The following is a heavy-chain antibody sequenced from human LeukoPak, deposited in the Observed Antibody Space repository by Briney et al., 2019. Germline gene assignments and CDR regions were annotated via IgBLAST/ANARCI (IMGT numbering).Heavy chain of an antibody. CDR2: IKQDGSEK. D-gene: IGHD3-3*02. V-gene: IGHV3-7*01. CDR1: GFHFIDYA. CDR3: ARDFSGPRD. J-gene: IGHJ4*02. Sequence: GGSLRHSCAASGFHFIDYAMSWVRRAPGKGLEWVANIKQDGSEKYYVDSVKGRFTISRDNAKNSLYLQMNSLRAEDTAVYYCARDFSGPRDWGQGTLVTVSS.